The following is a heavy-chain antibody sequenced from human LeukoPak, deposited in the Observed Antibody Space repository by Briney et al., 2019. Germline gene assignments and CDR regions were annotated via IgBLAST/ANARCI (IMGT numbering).Heavy chain of an antibody. CDR3: ARDYGDFMSDYYYYMDV. D-gene: IGHD4-17*01. CDR1: GFTFSDYY. CDR2: ISSSGSTI. V-gene: IGHV3-11*01. J-gene: IGHJ6*03. Sequence: GGSLRLSCAASGFTFSDYYMSWIRQAPGKGLEWVSYISSSGSTIYYADSVKGQFTISRDNAKNSLYLQMNSLRAEDTAVYYCARDYGDFMSDYYYYMDVWGKGTTVTISS.